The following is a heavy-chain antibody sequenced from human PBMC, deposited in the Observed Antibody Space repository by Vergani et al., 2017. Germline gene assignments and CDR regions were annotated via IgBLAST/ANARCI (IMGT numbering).Heavy chain of an antibody. J-gene: IGHJ6*02. V-gene: IGHV1-3*04. CDR3: ARDKDYDSSGYHAGNYYYGMDV. CDR2: INTGNGNT. CDR1: GYTFTSYA. Sequence: QVQLVQSGAEVKKPGASVKVSCKASGYTFTSYAMHWVRQAPGQRLEWMGWINTGNGNTKYSQKFQGRVTITRDTSASTAYMELSSLRSEDTAVYYCARDKDYDSSGYHAGNYYYGMDVWGQGTTVTVSS. D-gene: IGHD3-22*01.